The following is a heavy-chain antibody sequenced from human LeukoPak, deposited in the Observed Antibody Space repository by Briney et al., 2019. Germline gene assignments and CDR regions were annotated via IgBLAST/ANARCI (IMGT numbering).Heavy chain of an antibody. J-gene: IGHJ4*02. CDR3: ARSSVSGTYSGGY. CDR2: MSSGGST. V-gene: IGHV4-4*07. Sequence: SETLSLTCTVSGASISSSYCTWIRQSAGEGLEWIGRMSSGGSTTYNPSLKGRVTISADTSKNQFSLKVTSVTAADTAVYYCARSSVSGTYSGGYWGQGILVTVSS. D-gene: IGHD3-10*01. CDR1: GASISSSY.